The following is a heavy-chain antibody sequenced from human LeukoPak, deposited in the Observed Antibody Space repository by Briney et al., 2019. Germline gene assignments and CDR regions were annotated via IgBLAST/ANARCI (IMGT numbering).Heavy chain of an antibody. CDR1: GYTFTGYY. CDR3: ARNPRFGELAWFDP. D-gene: IGHD3-10*01. CDR2: INPNSGGT. J-gene: IGHJ5*02. V-gene: IGHV1-2*02. Sequence: ASVKVSCKASGYTFTGYYMHWVRQAPGQGLEWMGWINPNSGGTNYAQKFQGRVTMTRDTSISTAYMELSRLRSDDRAVYYCARNPRFGELAWFDPWGQGTLVTVSS.